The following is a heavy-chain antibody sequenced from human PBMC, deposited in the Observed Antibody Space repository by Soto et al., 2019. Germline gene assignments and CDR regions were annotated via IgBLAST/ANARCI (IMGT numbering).Heavy chain of an antibody. J-gene: IGHJ4*02. Sequence: SETLSLTCTVSGGSISSYYWSWIRQPPGKGLEWIGYIYYSGSTNYNPSLKSRVTISVDTSKNQFSLKLSSVTAADTAVYYCARRYGGTLDYCGQGTLVTVSS. V-gene: IGHV4-59*08. CDR2: IYYSGST. CDR1: GGSISSYY. D-gene: IGHD4-17*01. CDR3: ARRYGGTLDY.